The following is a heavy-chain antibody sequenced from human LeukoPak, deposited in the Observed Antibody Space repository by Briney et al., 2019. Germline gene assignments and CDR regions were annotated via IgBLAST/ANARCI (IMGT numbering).Heavy chain of an antibody. CDR2: LFYRSKWYS. Sequence: SQTPSLTCAISGDCVSRNIATWSWLRQSPSRGLEWQGMLFYRSKWYSDYAPSEEERITVNPNTSRNRCSLQLDFVTPEDSAVDFCARWLTTSAGFDFCGRGTVVTVSS. CDR1: GDCVSRNIAT. CDR3: ARWLTTSAGFDF. J-gene: IGHJ3*01. D-gene: IGHD1/OR15-1a*01. V-gene: IGHV6-1*01.